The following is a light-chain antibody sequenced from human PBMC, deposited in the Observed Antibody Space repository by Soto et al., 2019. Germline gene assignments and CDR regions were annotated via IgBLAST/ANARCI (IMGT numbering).Light chain of an antibody. CDR2: AAS. CDR3: QQYYSYPRT. Sequence: ILMTQSPSLLSASTGDRVTITCRASQGISSYLAWYQQKPGKAPKLLIYAASTLQSGVPSRFSGSGSGTDFTLTISCLQSEDFATYYCQQYYSYPRTFGQGTKVDIK. CDR1: QGISSY. J-gene: IGKJ1*01. V-gene: IGKV1-8*01.